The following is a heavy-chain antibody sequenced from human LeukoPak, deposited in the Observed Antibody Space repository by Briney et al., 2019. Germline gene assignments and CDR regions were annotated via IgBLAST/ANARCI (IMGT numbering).Heavy chain of an antibody. V-gene: IGHV1-8*01. CDR2: MNPNSGNT. J-gene: IGHJ5*02. CDR1: GYTFTSYD. Sequence: ASVKVSCKASGYTFTSYDINWVRQATGQGLEWMGWMNPNSGNTGYAQKFQGRVTMTRNTSISTAYMELSSLRSEDTAVYYCARADYDSSGYEWFDPWGQGTLVTVSS. CDR3: ARADYDSSGYEWFDP. D-gene: IGHD3-22*01.